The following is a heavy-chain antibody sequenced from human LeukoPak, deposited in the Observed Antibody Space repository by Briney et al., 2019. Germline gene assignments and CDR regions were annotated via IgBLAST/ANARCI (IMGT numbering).Heavy chain of an antibody. CDR1: GFTFSSYG. V-gene: IGHV3-30*18. CDR2: ISYDGSNK. CDR3: TKDLTHYRPRYYYYGMDV. J-gene: IGHJ6*02. D-gene: IGHD3-16*02. Sequence: GGSLRLSCAASGFTFSSYGMHWVRQAPGKGLEWVAVISYDGSNKYYADSVKGRFTISRDNSKNTLYLQMNSLRAEDTAVYYCTKDLTHYRPRYYYYGMDVWGQGTTVTVSS.